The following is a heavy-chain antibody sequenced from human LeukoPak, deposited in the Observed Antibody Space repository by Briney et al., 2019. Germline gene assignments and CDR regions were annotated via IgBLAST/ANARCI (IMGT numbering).Heavy chain of an antibody. CDR3: ARDSQYCGGDCYSDY. CDR2: ISSSSSYT. CDR1: GFTFSSYA. D-gene: IGHD2-21*02. Sequence: PGGSLRLSCAASGFTFSSYAMSWIRQAPGKGLEWVSYISSSSSYTNYADSVKGRFTISRDNAKNSLYLQMNSLRAEDTAVYYCARDSQYCGGDCYSDYWGQGTLVTVSS. J-gene: IGHJ4*02. V-gene: IGHV3-11*05.